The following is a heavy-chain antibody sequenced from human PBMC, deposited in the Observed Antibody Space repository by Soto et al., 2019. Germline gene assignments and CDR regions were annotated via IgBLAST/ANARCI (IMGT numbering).Heavy chain of an antibody. CDR2: IYYSGST. CDR1: GGSISSYY. Sequence: PSETLSLTCTVSGGSISSYYWSWIRQPPGKGLEWIGYIYYSGSTNYNPSLKSRVTISVDTSKNQFSLKLSSVTAADTAVYYCAREGSSGWIDYWGQGTLVTVSS. J-gene: IGHJ4*02. D-gene: IGHD6-19*01. V-gene: IGHV4-59*01. CDR3: AREGSSGWIDY.